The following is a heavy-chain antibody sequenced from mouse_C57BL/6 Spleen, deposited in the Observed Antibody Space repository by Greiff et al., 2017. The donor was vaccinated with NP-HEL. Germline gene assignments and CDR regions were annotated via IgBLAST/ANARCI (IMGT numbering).Heavy chain of an antibody. J-gene: IGHJ1*03. CDR1: GYTFTSYW. D-gene: IGHD1-1*01. CDR3: ACYCSSYWYFDV. V-gene: IGHV1-74*04. CDR2: IHPSDSAT. Sequence: VKLQQPGAELVKPGASVKVSCKASGYTFTSYWMHWVKQRPGQGLEWIGRIHPSDSATNYNQKFKGKATLTVDKSSSTAYMQLSSLTSEDSAVYYCACYCSSYWYFDVWGTGTTVTVSS.